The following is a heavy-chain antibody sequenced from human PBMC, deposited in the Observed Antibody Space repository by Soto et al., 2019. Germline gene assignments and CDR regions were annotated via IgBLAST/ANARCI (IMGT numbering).Heavy chain of an antibody. Sequence: EVQLLESGGGLIQPGGSLRLSCTASGFDLTSYAINWVRQAPGKGLEWVSATTGGAGLTYYADSVKGRFSVSSDSPGNTLYLQLNSLRPEDPAVYYGARVDRGSVARPTRLAPWGQGTLVTVSS. CDR2: TTGGAGLT. CDR1: GFDLTSYA. J-gene: IGHJ5*02. V-gene: IGHV3-23*01. D-gene: IGHD2-21*01. CDR3: ARVDRGSVARPTRLAP.